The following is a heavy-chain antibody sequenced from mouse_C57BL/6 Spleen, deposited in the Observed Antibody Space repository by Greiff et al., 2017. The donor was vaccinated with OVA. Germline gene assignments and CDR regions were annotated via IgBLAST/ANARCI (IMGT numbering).Heavy chain of an antibody. CDR3: ALYGYDPNWYFDV. J-gene: IGHJ1*03. CDR2: ISYDGSN. V-gene: IGHV3-6*01. Sequence: EVKLQESGPGLVKPSQSLSLTCSVTGYSITSGYYWNWIRQFPGNKLEWMGYISYDGSNNYNPSLKNRISITRDTSKNQFFLKLNSVTTEDTATYYGALYGYDPNWYFDVWGTGTTVTVSS. CDR1: GYSITSGYY. D-gene: IGHD2-2*01.